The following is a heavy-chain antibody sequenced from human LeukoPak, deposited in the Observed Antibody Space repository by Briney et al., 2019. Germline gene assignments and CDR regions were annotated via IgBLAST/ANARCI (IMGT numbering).Heavy chain of an antibody. V-gene: IGHV1-3*01. J-gene: IGHJ5*02. Sequence: GASVKVSCKASGYTFTSYAMHWVRQAPGQRLEWMGRINAGNGNTKYSQKFQGRVTITRDTSASTAYMELSSLRSEDTAVYYCARTKGERYGSTTGRINWFDPWGQGTLVTVSS. CDR2: INAGNGNT. CDR1: GYTFTSYA. CDR3: ARTKGERYGSTTGRINWFDP. D-gene: IGHD3-10*01.